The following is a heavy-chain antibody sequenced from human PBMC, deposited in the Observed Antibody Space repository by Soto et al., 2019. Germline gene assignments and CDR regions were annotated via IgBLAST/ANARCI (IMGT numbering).Heavy chain of an antibody. Sequence: EVQLVESGGGLVQPGGSLRLSCAASGFTFSSYWMSWVRQAPGKGLEWVANIKQDGSEKYYVDSVKGRFTISRDNAKNSLYLQMNSLRAEDTAVYYCARVGSYYYYYMDVWGKGTPVTVSS. J-gene: IGHJ6*03. CDR1: GFTFSSYW. D-gene: IGHD2-15*01. CDR2: IKQDGSEK. V-gene: IGHV3-7*01. CDR3: ARVGSYYYYYMDV.